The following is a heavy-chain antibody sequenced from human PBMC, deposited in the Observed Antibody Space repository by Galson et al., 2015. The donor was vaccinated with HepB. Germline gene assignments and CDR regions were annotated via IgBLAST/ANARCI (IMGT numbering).Heavy chain of an antibody. J-gene: IGHJ4*02. V-gene: IGHV3-53*01. D-gene: IGHD2-21*01. Sequence: SCAASGFIVKSSYMSWVRQAPGKGLQWVSTIYSGGHGYYTDSVKGRFSISRDTNKNTIFLQMNNLGADDTAVYYCASPFCIDSNCYPLWHWGQGTLVTVSS. CDR1: GFIVKSSY. CDR2: IYSGGHG. CDR3: ASPFCIDSNCYPLWH.